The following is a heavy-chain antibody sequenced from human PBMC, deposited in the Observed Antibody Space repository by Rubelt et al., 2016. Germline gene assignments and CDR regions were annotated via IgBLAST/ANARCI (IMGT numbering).Heavy chain of an antibody. CDR1: GGSISSSSYY. J-gene: IGHJ4*02. D-gene: IGHD3-3*01. CDR2: IYYSGST. CDR3: AGGITILGVASGYFDY. Sequence: QLQLQESGPGLVKPSETLSLTCTVSGGSISSSSYYWSWIRQPPGKGLEWIGYIYYSGSTNYNPSLKSRVTISVDTSKNQFSLKLRSVPAADTAVYYCAGGITILGVASGYFDYWGQGTLVTVSS. V-gene: IGHV4-61*01.